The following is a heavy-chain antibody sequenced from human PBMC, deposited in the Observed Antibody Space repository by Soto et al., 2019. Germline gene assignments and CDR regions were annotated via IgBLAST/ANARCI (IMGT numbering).Heavy chain of an antibody. Sequence: SXXLSGAASGFTFSSYAMSWVRQAPGKGLEWVSATSGXGGSTXYADYVKGRFTXSRDNSKXTLYLQMNSPRAEATAVYYCAKDTPGIAAAGSDYWGKGTLVTVYS. CDR1: GFTFSSYA. D-gene: IGHD6-13*01. CDR2: TSGXGGST. V-gene: IGHV3-23*01. CDR3: AKDTPGIAAAGSDY. J-gene: IGHJ4*02.